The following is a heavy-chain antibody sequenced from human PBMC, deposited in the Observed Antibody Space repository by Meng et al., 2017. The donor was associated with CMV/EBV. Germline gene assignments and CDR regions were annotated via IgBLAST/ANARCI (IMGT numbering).Heavy chain of an antibody. CDR3: ARDLYYYDSSGYYDYYYGMDV. J-gene: IGHJ6*02. D-gene: IGHD3-22*01. Sequence: GGSLRLSCAASGFTVSSNYMSWVRQAPGKGLEWVSVIYSGGSTYYADSVKGRFTISRDNSKNTLYLQMNSLRAEDTAVYYCARDLYYYDSSGYYDYYYGMDVWGQGTTVT. CDR2: IYSGGST. V-gene: IGHV3-66*02. CDR1: GFTVSSNY.